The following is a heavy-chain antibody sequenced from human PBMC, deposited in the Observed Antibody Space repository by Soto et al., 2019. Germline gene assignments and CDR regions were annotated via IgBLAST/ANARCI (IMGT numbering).Heavy chain of an antibody. CDR2: IKSRTDGGTT. CDR1: GFTFSNAW. Sequence: GGSMRLSCAASGFTFSNAWMNWVRQAPGKGLEWVGRIKSRTDGGTTDYAAPVKGRFTISRDDSKNTLYLQMNSLKTEDTAVYYCTTDPVTMIVVVPSSGWGQGTLVTVSS. J-gene: IGHJ4*02. CDR3: TTDPVTMIVVVPSSG. D-gene: IGHD3-22*01. V-gene: IGHV3-15*07.